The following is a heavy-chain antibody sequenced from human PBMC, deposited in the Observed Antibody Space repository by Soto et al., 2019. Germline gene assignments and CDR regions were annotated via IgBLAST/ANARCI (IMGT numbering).Heavy chain of an antibody. Sequence: GGSLRLSCAASGFTFSDYWMTWVRQAPGKGLEWVASIKQDGSDKHYVDSVRGRFTISRDNSKNSLYLQMNSLRAEDTVVYYCAKDPDIVVVPADIDYWGQGTLVTVSS. CDR3: AKDPDIVVVPADIDY. J-gene: IGHJ4*02. D-gene: IGHD2-2*01. CDR1: GFTFSDYW. CDR2: IKQDGSDK. V-gene: IGHV3-7*05.